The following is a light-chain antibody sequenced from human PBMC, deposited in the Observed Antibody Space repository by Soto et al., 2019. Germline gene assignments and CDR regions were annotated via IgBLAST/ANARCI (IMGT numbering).Light chain of an antibody. CDR1: QSVSSRY. V-gene: IGKV3-15*01. CDR3: QQYNNWPPIT. CDR2: GAS. J-gene: IGKJ5*01. Sequence: EIVLTQSPGTLPLSQGERPTLPCRASQSVSSRYLAWYQKKPGQAQRLLSYGASTRATGIPARFSGSGSGTEFTLTISSLQSEDFAVYYCQQYNNWPPITFGQGTRLEIK.